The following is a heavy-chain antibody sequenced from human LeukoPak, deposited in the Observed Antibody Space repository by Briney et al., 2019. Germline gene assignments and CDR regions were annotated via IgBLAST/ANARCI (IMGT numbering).Heavy chain of an antibody. D-gene: IGHD3-10*01. J-gene: IGHJ6*02. Sequence: PGGSLRLSCAASGFTFSSYGMHWVRQAPGKGLEWVAVISYDGSNKYYADSVKGRFTISRDNSKNTLYLQMNSLRDEDTAVYYCASSSYGSGRYGMDVWGQGTTVTVSS. CDR3: ASSSYGSGRYGMDV. V-gene: IGHV3-30*03. CDR1: GFTFSSYG. CDR2: ISYDGSNK.